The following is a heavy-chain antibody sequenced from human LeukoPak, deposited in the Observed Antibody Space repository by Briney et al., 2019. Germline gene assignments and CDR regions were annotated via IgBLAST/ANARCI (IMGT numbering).Heavy chain of an antibody. CDR1: GYTFTSYY. D-gene: IGHD2-2*01. J-gene: IGHJ4*02. CDR3: ARTRQPRVQLPSPFDY. Sequence: GASVKVSCKASGYTFTSYYMHWVRQAPGQGLEWMGIINPSGGSTSYAQKFQGRVTMTRDTSTSTVYMELSSLRSEDTAVYYCARTRQPRVQLPSPFDYWGQGTLVTVSS. V-gene: IGHV1-46*01. CDR2: INPSGGST.